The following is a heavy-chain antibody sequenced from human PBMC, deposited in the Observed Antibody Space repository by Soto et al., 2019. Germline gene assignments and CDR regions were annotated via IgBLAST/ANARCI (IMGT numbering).Heavy chain of an antibody. CDR2: INAGNGNT. CDR1: GYTFNSYA. V-gene: IGHV1-3*05. CDR3: ARSIVVVTALDY. J-gene: IGHJ4*02. Sequence: QVQLVQSGAEEKKPGASVKVSCKASGYTFNSYAMHWVRQAPGQRLEWMGWINAGNGNTKYSQKFQGRVTITRDTSASTAYMELSSLRSEDTVVYYCARSIVVVTALDYWGQGTLVTVSS. D-gene: IGHD2-21*02.